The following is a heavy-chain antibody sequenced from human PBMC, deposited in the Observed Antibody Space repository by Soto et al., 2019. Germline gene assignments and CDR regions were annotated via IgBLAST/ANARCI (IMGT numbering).Heavy chain of an antibody. D-gene: IGHD2-21*02. CDR2: IYYSGST. V-gene: IGHV4-59*08. J-gene: IGHJ4*02. CDR1: GGSISSYY. CDR3: ARHSPYCGGDCYSLDY. Sequence: SETLSLTCTVSGGSISSYYWSWIRQPPGKGLEWIGYIYYSGSTNYNPSLKSRVTISVDTSKNQVSLNLSSVTAADTAMYYCARHSPYCGGDCYSLDYWGQGTLVTVSS.